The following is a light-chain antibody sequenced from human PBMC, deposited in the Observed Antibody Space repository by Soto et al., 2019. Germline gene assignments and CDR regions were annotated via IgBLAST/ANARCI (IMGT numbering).Light chain of an antibody. V-gene: IGKV3-11*01. CDR1: QSVRTN. CDR2: GAS. Sequence: EVVLTQSPATLSVSAGGTVTLSCRASQSVRTNVAWYQQIPGQAPRLLVYGASTRATGAPARFTGSGSGIEFSLTISSLEPEDFAVYYCQQRSNWPQWKLGQGTKADIX. CDR3: QQRSNWPQWK. J-gene: IGKJ1*01.